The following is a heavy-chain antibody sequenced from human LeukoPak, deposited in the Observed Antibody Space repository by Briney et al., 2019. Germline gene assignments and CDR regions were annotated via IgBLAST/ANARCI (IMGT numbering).Heavy chain of an antibody. D-gene: IGHD2-15*01. J-gene: IGHJ4*02. Sequence: GGSLRLSCAASGLAFSAYKMHWVRHAPRKGLVWVSRISTDGYTTDYADFVQGRFTASRDNTKNTWPLEMNSLRAEDTAVYYCVVGGSPGYWGQGTLVTVSS. CDR1: GLAFSAYK. CDR2: ISTDGYTT. CDR3: VVGGSPGY. V-gene: IGHV3-74*01.